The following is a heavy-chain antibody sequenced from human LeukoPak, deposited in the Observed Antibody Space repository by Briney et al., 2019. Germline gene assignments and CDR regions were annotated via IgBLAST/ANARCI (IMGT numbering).Heavy chain of an antibody. CDR1: GGSFSGYF. V-gene: IGHV4-34*01. J-gene: IGHJ5*02. CDR3: ARGQFSYGSGNNWFDP. CDR2: IIHSGGT. D-gene: IGHD3-10*01. Sequence: SETLSVTCTVFGGSFSGYFWSWIRQPPGKGLEWIGEIIHSGGTNYNPSLKSRVTISVDTSKNHFSLNLSSVTAADTAVYYCARGQFSYGSGNNWFDPWGQGTLVTVSS.